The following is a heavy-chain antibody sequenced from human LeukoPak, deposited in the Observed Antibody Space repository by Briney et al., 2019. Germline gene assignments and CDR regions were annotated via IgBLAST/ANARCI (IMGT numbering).Heavy chain of an antibody. CDR3: ARGEGATMRNWFDP. V-gene: IGHV3-33*01. J-gene: IGHJ5*02. D-gene: IGHD1-26*01. CDR1: GFTFSSYG. CDR2: IWYDGSNK. Sequence: PGRSLRLSCAASGFTFSSYGVHWVRQAPGKGLEWVAVIWYDGSNKYYADSVKGRFTISRDNSKNTLYLQMNSLRAEDTAVYYCARGEGATMRNWFDPWGQGTLVTGSS.